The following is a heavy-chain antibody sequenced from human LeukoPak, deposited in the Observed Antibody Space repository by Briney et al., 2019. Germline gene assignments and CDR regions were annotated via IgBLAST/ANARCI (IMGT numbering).Heavy chain of an antibody. D-gene: IGHD6-13*01. J-gene: IGHJ4*02. CDR1: GFTVSSNY. Sequence: GGSLRLSSAASGFTVSSNYMSWVRQAPGKGLEWVSVIYSGGSTYYADSVKGRFTISRDNSKNTLYLQMNSLRAEDTAVYYCARGIAAAGTTRDYWGQGTLVTVSS. V-gene: IGHV3-66*01. CDR3: ARGIAAAGTTRDY. CDR2: IYSGGST.